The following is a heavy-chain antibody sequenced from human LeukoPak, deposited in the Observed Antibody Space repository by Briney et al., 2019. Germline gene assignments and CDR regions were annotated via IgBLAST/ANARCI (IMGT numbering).Heavy chain of an antibody. CDR3: AREVYDSLDY. CDR1: GGSISSSSYY. J-gene: IGHJ4*02. CDR2: IYYSGST. V-gene: IGHV4-39*07. D-gene: IGHD3-3*01. Sequence: PSEPLSLTCTVSGGSISSSSYYWGWIRQPPGKGLDWIGSIYYSGSTYYNPSLKSRVTISVDTSKDQFSLKLSAVTAADTALYYCAREVYDSLDYWGQGTLVTVSS.